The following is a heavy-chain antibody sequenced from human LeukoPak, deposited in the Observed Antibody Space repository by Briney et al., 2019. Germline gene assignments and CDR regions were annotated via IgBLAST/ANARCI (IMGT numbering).Heavy chain of an antibody. D-gene: IGHD4-17*01. CDR3: ARDSVGDLLDY. CDR1: GFTFSSYS. Sequence: PGGSLRLSCAASGFTFSSYSMNWVRQAPGKGLEWVSHIDSSGITIYYGDSVKGRFTISRDNAKNSIYLQMDSLRVEDTAIYYCARDSVGDLLDYWGQGTPVTVSS. V-gene: IGHV3-48*04. J-gene: IGHJ4*02. CDR2: IDSSGITI.